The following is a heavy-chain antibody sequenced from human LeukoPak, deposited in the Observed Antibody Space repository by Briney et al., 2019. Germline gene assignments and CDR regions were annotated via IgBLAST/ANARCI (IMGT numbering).Heavy chain of an antibody. D-gene: IGHD1-26*01. V-gene: IGHV4-39*07. CDR2: IFYRGGT. CDR3: ARGGNYWPQWWFDP. CDR1: SGSINTSNYY. J-gene: IGHJ5*02. Sequence: SETLSLTCTVSSGSINTSNYYWGWIRQPPGKGLEWIGNIFYRGGTYYSPSLKSRVTISLDTSRNQFSLNLNSVTPADTAVYYCARGGNYWPQWWFDPWGRGTLVSVSS.